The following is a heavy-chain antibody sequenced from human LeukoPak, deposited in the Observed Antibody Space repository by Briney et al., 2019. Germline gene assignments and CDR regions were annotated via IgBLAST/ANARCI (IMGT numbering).Heavy chain of an antibody. CDR1: GGSISSYY. V-gene: IGHV4-59*12. J-gene: IGHJ3*02. CDR2: IYYSGST. D-gene: IGHD1-26*01. Sequence: SETLSLTCTVSGGSISSYYWSWIRQPPGKGLEWIGYIYYSGSTNYNPSLKSRVTISVDTSKNQFSLKLTSVTAADTALYYCAKRELPDAFDIWGQGTVVTVSS. CDR3: AKRELPDAFDI.